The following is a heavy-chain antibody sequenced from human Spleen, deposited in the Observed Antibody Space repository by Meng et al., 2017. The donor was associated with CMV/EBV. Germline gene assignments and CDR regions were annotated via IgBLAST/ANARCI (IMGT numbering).Heavy chain of an antibody. Sequence: ASVKVSCKASGYTFTSFDINWVRQAPGQGLEWMGWMNPKSGDIGYGERFQGRLTMTRDISKATFYMEMSGLRSEDTAVYYCATRLQYRYYYYYGMDVWGQGTTVTVSS. CDR1: GYTFTSFD. CDR3: ATRLQYRYYYYYGMDV. V-gene: IGHV1-8*01. J-gene: IGHJ6*02. CDR2: MNPKSGDI. D-gene: IGHD4-11*01.